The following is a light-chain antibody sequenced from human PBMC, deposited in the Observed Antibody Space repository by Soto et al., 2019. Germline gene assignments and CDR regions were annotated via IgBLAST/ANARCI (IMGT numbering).Light chain of an antibody. CDR1: QSVSSN. V-gene: IGKV3-15*01. CDR3: QQYKNWLIT. CDR2: GAS. J-gene: IGKJ5*01. Sequence: EIVMTQSPDTLSVSPGERATLSCRASQSVSSNLAWYQQKPGQAPRLLIYGASTRATGIPARFSGSGSGTEFTLTISSLQYEDFAVYYCQQYKNWLITFGQGTRLEIK.